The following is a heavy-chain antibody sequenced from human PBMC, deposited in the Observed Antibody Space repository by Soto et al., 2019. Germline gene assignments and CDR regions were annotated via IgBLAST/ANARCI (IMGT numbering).Heavy chain of an antibody. CDR3: AKDLEGSSWVGLYYYYGMDV. V-gene: IGHV3-30*18. D-gene: IGHD6-13*01. Sequence: AGGSLRLSCAASGFTFSSYGMHWVRQAPGKGLEWVAVISYDGSNKYYADSVKGRFTISRDNSKNTLYLQMNSLRAEDTAVYYCAKDLEGSSWVGLYYYYGMDVWGQGTTVTVSS. CDR2: ISYDGSNK. J-gene: IGHJ6*02. CDR1: GFTFSSYG.